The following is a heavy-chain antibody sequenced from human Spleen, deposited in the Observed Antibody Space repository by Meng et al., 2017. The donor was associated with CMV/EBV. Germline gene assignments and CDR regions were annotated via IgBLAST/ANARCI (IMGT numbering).Heavy chain of an antibody. D-gene: IGHD2-21*01. V-gene: IGHV1-18*04. CDR1: GYTFTTYA. Sequence: ASVKVSCKASGYTFTTYAISWVRQAPGQGLQWMGWISAYNGDTNYAQNVQDRVTMTTDISTSTAYMELRSLRSDDTAVYYCARVYAESVEDCYYFDHWGQGTLVTVSS. CDR3: ARVYAESVEDCYYFDH. J-gene: IGHJ4*02. CDR2: ISAYNGDT.